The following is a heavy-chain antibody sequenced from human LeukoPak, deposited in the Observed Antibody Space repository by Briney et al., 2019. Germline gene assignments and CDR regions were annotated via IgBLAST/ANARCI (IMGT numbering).Heavy chain of an antibody. V-gene: IGHV4-59*08. D-gene: IGHD3-22*01. CDR3: ARRPHYYDSSGWDY. J-gene: IGHJ4*02. CDR2: IYYTGST. Sequence: SETLSLTCTVSGDSLSSYYWSWIRQPPGKGLEWIGYIYYTGSTNYNPSLKSRVTISVDTSKNQFSLKLSSVTAADTAVYYCARRPHYYDSSGWDYWGQGTLVTVSS. CDR1: GDSLSSYY.